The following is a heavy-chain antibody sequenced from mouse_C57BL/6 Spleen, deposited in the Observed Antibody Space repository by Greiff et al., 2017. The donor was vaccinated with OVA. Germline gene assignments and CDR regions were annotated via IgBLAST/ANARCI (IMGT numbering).Heavy chain of an antibody. CDR1: GYTFTSYW. D-gene: IGHD2-2*01. CDR2: IDPSDSYT. Sequence: QVQLQQPGAELVMPGASVKLSCKASGYTFTSYWMHWVKQRPGQGLEWIGEIDPSDSYTNYNQKFKGKSTLTVDKSSSTAYMQLSSLTSEDSAVYYCARRRVTGENYFDYWGQGTTLTVSS. J-gene: IGHJ2*01. V-gene: IGHV1-69*01. CDR3: ARRRVTGENYFDY.